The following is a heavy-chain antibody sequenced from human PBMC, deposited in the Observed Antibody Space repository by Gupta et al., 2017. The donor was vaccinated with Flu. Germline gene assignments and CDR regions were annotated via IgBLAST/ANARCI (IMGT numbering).Heavy chain of an antibody. CDR3: ATRIKDRPKTGDY. CDR2: ISGSGGST. V-gene: IGHV3-23*01. J-gene: IGHJ4*02. Sequence: EVQLLESGGGLVQPGGSLRLSCAASDVPFCSHAMSWGRPAPGRGLEGVSAISGSGGSTYDADSVKGRFTISRDNSKNTLYQQMNSLRAEDTAVYYCATRIKDRPKTGDYWGQGPLVTVSS. D-gene: IGHD5-24*01. CDR1: DVPFCSHA.